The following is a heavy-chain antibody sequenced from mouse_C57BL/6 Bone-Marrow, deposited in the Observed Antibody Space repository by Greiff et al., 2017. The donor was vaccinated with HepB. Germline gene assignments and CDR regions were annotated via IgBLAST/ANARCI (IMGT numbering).Heavy chain of an antibody. Sequence: QVQLQQSGAELVRPGTSVKVSCKASGYAFTNYLIEWVKQRPGQGLEWIGVINPGSGGTNYNEKFKGKATLTADKSSSTAYMQLSSLTSEDSAVYYCAREGTTVVALYGNYNYYAMDYWGQGTSVTVSS. V-gene: IGHV1-54*01. J-gene: IGHJ4*01. CDR1: GYAFTNYL. D-gene: IGHD1-1*01. CDR2: INPGSGGT. CDR3: AREGTTVVALYGNYNYYAMDY.